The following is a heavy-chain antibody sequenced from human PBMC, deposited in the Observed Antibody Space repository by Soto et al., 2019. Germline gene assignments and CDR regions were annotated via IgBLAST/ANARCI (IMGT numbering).Heavy chain of an antibody. CDR2: INPYTGGT. CDR3: ATQFHHCGGDCYRGPYFGMDV. Sequence: QVQLVQSGSEVKEPGASVKVSYKASGYTFTGYYVLWVRQAPGQGPECMGWINPYTGGTNYAQKFQGRVTMTRDTSINTAYMELSKLISDDTAVYYCATQFHHCGGDCYRGPYFGMDVWGQGTTVTVSS. D-gene: IGHD2-21*02. V-gene: IGHV1-2*02. J-gene: IGHJ6*02. CDR1: GYTFTGYY.